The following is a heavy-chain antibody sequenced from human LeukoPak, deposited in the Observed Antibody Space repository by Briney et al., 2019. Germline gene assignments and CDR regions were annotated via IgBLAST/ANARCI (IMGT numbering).Heavy chain of an antibody. D-gene: IGHD1-26*01. CDR1: GYSFASYW. Sequence: GESLKISCKGSGYSFASYWIGWVRQMPGKGLEWMGITYPGDSDTRYSPSFQGQVTISADKSISTAYLQWSSLKASDTAMYYCARHRLSLMGATRGYYFDYWGQGTLVTVSS. V-gene: IGHV5-51*01. CDR2: TYPGDSDT. CDR3: ARHRLSLMGATRGYYFDY. J-gene: IGHJ4*02.